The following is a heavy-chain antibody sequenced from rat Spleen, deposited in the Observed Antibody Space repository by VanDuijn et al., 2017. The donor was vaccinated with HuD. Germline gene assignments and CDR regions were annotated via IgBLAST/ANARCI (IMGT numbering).Heavy chain of an antibody. D-gene: IGHD1-1*01. CDR3: ARNVSYCPDA. J-gene: IGHJ4*01. Sequence: EVQLVESGGGLVQPGRSLKLSCTASGLSFSNYDMAWVRQAPTKGLEWVASISPSGGITHYRDAVKGRFTVSRDNAKRTLHLQKDRLRSEYTATYYCARNVSYCPDAWGQGASVTVSS. V-gene: IGHV5-25*01. CDR1: GLSFSNYD. CDR2: ISPSGGIT.